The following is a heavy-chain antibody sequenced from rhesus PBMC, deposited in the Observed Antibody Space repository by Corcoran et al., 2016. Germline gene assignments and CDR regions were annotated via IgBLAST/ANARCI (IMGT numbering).Heavy chain of an antibody. CDR1: GGSIRSGYYY. CDR2: ITDGGRT. CDR3: ARDSGPGTGDYDY. Sequence: QVQLRESGPGLVKPTETLSLTCAVSGGSIRSGYYYWSWIRQPPGKGRGWVGYITDGGRTSDNPALKGRVTISRDTSKNQFSLNLSSVTAADTAVYYCARDSGPGTGDYDYWGQGVLVTVSS. V-gene: IGHV4-122*02. D-gene: IGHD1-26*01. J-gene: IGHJ4*01.